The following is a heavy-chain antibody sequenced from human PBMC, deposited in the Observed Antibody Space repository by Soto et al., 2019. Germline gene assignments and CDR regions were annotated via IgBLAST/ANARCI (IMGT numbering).Heavy chain of an antibody. CDR1: GVTFSVTW. V-gene: IGHV3-7*02. CDR2: IKGDGSEK. J-gene: IGHJ4*02. CDR3: XXXXXXLTNS. D-gene: IGHD3-9*01. Sequence: EVQLVESGGALVQPGGSLRLSCAASGVTFSVTWMTWVRQAPGKGLEWVATIKGDGSEKHYVDSVKGRFTISRDNAKXXXXXXXXXXXXXXXXXXXXXXXXXXLTNSWGQGTLVTVSS.